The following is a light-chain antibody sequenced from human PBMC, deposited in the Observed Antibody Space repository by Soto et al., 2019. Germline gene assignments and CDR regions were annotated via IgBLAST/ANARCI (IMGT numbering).Light chain of an antibody. CDR1: SSDIGGYNY. CDR3: TSYTSSNTYV. CDR2: EVS. Sequence: QSALTQPASVSGSPGQSITISCTGTSSDIGGYNYVSWYQQHPGKPPKVMIYEVSNRPSGVSNRFSVSKSGNTASLTISGLQTEDEADYYCTSYTSSNTYVFGTGTKVTVL. J-gene: IGLJ1*01. V-gene: IGLV2-14*01.